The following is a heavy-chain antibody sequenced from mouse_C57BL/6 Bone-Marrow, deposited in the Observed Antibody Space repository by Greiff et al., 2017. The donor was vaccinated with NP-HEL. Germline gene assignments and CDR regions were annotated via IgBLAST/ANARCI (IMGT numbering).Heavy chain of an antibody. V-gene: IGHV1-54*01. CDR2: INPGSGGT. D-gene: IGHD2-12*01. CDR1: GYAFTNYL. Sequence: VQLQQSGAELVRPGTSVKVSCKASGYAFTNYLIEWVKQRPGQGLEWIGVINPGSGGTNYNEKFKGKATLTADKSSSPAYMQLSSLTSEDSAVYFCARLRDWYFDVWGTGTTVTVSS. J-gene: IGHJ1*03. CDR3: ARLRDWYFDV.